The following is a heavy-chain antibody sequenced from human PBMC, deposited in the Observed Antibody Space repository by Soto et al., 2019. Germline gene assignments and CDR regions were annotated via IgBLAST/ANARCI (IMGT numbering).Heavy chain of an antibody. CDR2: ISYDGSNK. V-gene: IGHV3-30*18. D-gene: IGHD2-2*01. J-gene: IGHJ4*02. CDR1: GFTFSDYD. CDR3: EKDRDDCSSTSCYAYYFDY. Sequence: PGVSLRLSCTASGFTFSDYDMHWVRQAPGKGLEWVAVISYDGSNKYYADSVKGRFTISRDNSKNTLYLQMNSLRAEDTAVYYCEKDRDDCSSTSCYAYYFDYWGQGTLVPVSA.